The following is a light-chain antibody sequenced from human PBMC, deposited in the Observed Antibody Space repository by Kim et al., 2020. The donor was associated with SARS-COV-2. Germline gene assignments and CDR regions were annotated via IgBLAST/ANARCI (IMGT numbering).Light chain of an antibody. J-gene: IGLJ3*02. Sequence: GQRVTISCSGINSNIGSNTVNWYQQFPGTAPKLLIYNNNQRPSGVPDRISGSKSGTSASLAISGLQSEDESHYYCAAWDDSLNAWVFGGGTQLTVL. CDR2: NNN. CDR1: NSNIGSNT. V-gene: IGLV1-44*01. CDR3: AAWDDSLNAWV.